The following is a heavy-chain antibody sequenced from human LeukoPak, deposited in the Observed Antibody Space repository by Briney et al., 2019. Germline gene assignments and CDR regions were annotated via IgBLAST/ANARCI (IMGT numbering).Heavy chain of an antibody. CDR3: TRQQDNNGWSDY. CDR2: ISYDGSNK. D-gene: IGHD6-19*01. V-gene: IGHV3-30*03. Sequence: PGRSLRLSCAASGFTFSSYGMHWVRQAPGKGLEWVAVISYDGSNKYYADSVKGRFTISRDNSKNTLYLQMNSLRAEDTAVYFCTRQQDNNGWSDYWGRGTLVTVSS. CDR1: GFTFSSYG. J-gene: IGHJ4*02.